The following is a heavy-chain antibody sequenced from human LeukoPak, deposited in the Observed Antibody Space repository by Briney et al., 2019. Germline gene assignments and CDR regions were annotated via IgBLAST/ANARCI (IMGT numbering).Heavy chain of an antibody. Sequence: SETLSLTCTVSGYSISSGYYWGWIRQPPGKGLEWIGSIHHSGSTYYNPSLKSRVTMSVDTSKNQFSLKLSSVTAAGTAVYYCARGGGHYDSSGYAFDIWGQGTMVTVSS. CDR2: IHHSGST. V-gene: IGHV4-38-2*02. J-gene: IGHJ3*02. CDR1: GYSISSGYY. CDR3: ARGGGHYDSSGYAFDI. D-gene: IGHD3-22*01.